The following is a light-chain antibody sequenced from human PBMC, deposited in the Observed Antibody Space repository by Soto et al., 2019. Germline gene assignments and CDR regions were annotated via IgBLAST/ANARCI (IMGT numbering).Light chain of an antibody. V-gene: IGKV3-11*01. J-gene: IGKJ1*01. CDR1: QSLRTD. Sequence: EIVMTQSPATLSVSPGERATLSCRASQSLRTDLAWYQQKPGQAPRLLIYGASTRATGIQARFSGSGSGTDFTLTISSLEPEDFAVYYCKQRSNWPWTFGQGTKVDI. CDR2: GAS. CDR3: KQRSNWPWT.